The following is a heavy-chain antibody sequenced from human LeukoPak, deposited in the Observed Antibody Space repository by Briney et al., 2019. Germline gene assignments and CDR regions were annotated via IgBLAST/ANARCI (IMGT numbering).Heavy chain of an antibody. Sequence: GGSLRLSCAASRFTFSNYAMSRVRQAPGKGLEWVSGISGSGGSTYYADSVKGRFTISRDNSKNTLYLQMNSLRAEDMAVYYCAKSSYYDSSGYYREYYFDYWGQGTLVTVSS. CDR1: RFTFSNYA. J-gene: IGHJ4*02. D-gene: IGHD3-22*01. CDR2: ISGSGGST. V-gene: IGHV3-23*01. CDR3: AKSSYYDSSGYYREYYFDY.